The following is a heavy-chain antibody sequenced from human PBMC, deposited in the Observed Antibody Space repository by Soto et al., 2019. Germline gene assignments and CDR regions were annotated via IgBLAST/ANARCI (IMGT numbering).Heavy chain of an antibody. Sequence: PSETLSLTGTVSGGSISSYYWSWIRQPPGKGLEWIGYIYYSGSTNYNPSLKSRVTISVDTSKNQFSLKLSSVTAADTAVYYCARDHGKSYFDYWGQGTLVTVSS. J-gene: IGHJ4*02. V-gene: IGHV4-59*01. CDR1: GGSISSYY. CDR3: ARDHGKSYFDY. CDR2: IYYSGST. D-gene: IGHD1-26*01.